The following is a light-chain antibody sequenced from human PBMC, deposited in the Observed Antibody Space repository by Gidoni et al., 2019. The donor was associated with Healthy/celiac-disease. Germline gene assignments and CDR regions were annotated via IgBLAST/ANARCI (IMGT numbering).Light chain of an antibody. V-gene: IGLV3-25*03. CDR2: KDS. J-gene: IGLJ2*01. CDR1: ALPKPY. CDR3: QSADSSGPL. Sequence: SYELTQPPPVSVSPGQTARITCSGDALPKPYAYWYQQKPGHAPVLVIYKDSERPSGIPERFSGSSSGTTVTLTISGVQAEDEADYYCQSADSSGPLFGGGTKLTVL.